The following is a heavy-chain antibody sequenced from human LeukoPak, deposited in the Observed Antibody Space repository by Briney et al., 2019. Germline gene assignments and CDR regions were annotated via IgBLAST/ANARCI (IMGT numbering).Heavy chain of an antibody. CDR1: GYTFTSYY. Sequence: ASVKVSCKASGYTFTSYYMHWVRQAPGQGLEWMGLINPSGGSTSYAQKFQGRVTMTRDTSTSTVYMELSSLRSEDTAVYYCARDGPTTVVNQDYYYGMDVWGQGTTVTVSS. V-gene: IGHV1-46*01. D-gene: IGHD4-23*01. J-gene: IGHJ6*02. CDR2: INPSGGST. CDR3: ARDGPTTVVNQDYYYGMDV.